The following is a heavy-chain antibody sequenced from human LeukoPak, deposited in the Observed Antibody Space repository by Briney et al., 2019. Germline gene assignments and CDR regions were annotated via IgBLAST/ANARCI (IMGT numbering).Heavy chain of an antibody. CDR1: GGSISSYY. Sequence: SETLSLTCTVSGGSISSYYWSWIRQPPGKGLEWIGDIYYSGSTNYNPSLKSRVTISVDTSKNQLSLKLSSVTAADTAVYYCARAGSSSWGYYYYYMDVWGKGTTVTVSS. CDR2: IYYSGST. CDR3: ARAGSSSWGYYYYYMDV. V-gene: IGHV4-59*01. J-gene: IGHJ6*03. D-gene: IGHD6-13*01.